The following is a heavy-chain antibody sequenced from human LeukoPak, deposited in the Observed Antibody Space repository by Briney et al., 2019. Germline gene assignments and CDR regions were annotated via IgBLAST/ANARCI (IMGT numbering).Heavy chain of an antibody. D-gene: IGHD5-24*01. Sequence: PGGSLRLSCVASGFTFSSYWMHWVRQAPGKGLVWVSRINSDGSSTSYADSVKGRFTISRDNAKNTLYLQMNSLRAEDTAVYYCVRAGEMATALFDYWGQGTPVTVSS. CDR3: VRAGEMATALFDY. J-gene: IGHJ4*02. CDR1: GFTFSSYW. V-gene: IGHV3-74*01. CDR2: INSDGSST.